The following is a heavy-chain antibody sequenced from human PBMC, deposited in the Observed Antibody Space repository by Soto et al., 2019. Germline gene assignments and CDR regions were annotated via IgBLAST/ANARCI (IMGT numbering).Heavy chain of an antibody. CDR1: GGSISRGGYY. J-gene: IGHJ4*02. D-gene: IGHD4-17*01. V-gene: IGHV4-31*03. CDR3: AREKTVTPFRYFDY. Sequence: SETLSLTCTVSGGSISRGGYYWSWIRQHPGKGLEWIGYIYYSGSTYYNPSLKSRVTISVDTSKNQFSLKLSSVTAADTAVYYCAREKTVTPFRYFDYWGPGPLVTVSS. CDR2: IYYSGST.